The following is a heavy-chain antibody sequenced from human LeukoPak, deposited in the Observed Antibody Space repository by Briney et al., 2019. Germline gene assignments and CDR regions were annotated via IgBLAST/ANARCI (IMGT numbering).Heavy chain of an antibody. CDR1: GYTFTSYD. CDR3: ARDLGSRHSSGWHRVGDY. V-gene: IGHV1-18*01. Sequence: ASVKVSCKASGYTFTSYDINWVRQATGQGLEWMGWISSYNGNTNYAQILQGRVTMTTDTSTSTAYMELRSLRSDDTAVYYCARDLGSRHSSGWHRVGDYWGQGTLVTVSS. CDR2: ISSYNGNT. D-gene: IGHD6-19*01. J-gene: IGHJ4*02.